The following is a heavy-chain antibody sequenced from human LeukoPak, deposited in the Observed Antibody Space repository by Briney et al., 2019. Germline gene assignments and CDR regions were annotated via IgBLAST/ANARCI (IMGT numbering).Heavy chain of an antibody. CDR3: ARRTSRYFYGSGRVDY. J-gene: IGHJ4*02. Sequence: PSETLSLTCAVYGGSFSGYYCSWIRQPPGKGLEWIGEINHSGSTNYNPSLKSRVTISVDTSKNQFSLKLSSVTAADTAVYYCARRTSRYFYGSGRVDYWGQGTLVTVSS. CDR1: GGSFSGYY. CDR2: INHSGST. V-gene: IGHV4-34*01. D-gene: IGHD3-10*01.